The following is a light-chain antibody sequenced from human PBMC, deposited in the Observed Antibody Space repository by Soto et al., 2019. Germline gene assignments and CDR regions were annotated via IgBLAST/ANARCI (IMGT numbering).Light chain of an antibody. Sequence: EIGWTQSPATLSLSPGDRATLSCRASQSVSRYLAWYQQKPGQAPRLLIHDTSTRATGVPDTFSDSGSGTEFTLTISSLEPEDSAMYYCQQRFSWPPTFGGGTHVEIK. CDR1: QSVSRY. V-gene: IGKV3-11*01. CDR2: DTS. CDR3: QQRFSWPPT. J-gene: IGKJ4*01.